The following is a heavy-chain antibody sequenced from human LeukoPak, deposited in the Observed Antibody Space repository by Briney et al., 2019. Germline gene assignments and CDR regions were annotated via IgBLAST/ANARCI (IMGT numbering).Heavy chain of an antibody. D-gene: IGHD6-19*01. J-gene: IGHJ4*02. CDR1: GFTFSSYS. CDR2: ISSSSSYI. V-gene: IGHV3-21*01. Sequence: PGGPLRLSCAASGFTFSSYSMNWVRQAPGKGLEWVSSISSSSSYIYYADSVKGRFTISRDNAKNSLYLQMNSLRAEDTAVYYCARDFRLYSSVGSYDYWGQGTLVTVSS. CDR3: ARDFRLYSSVGSYDY.